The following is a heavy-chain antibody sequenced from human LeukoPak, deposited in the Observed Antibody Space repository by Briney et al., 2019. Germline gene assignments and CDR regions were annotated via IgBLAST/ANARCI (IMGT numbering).Heavy chain of an antibody. Sequence: PVQPLDSPSVISSSGSLIYYADSVKGRFTISRDSAKNSPHLQMDSLRVEDTAVYYCAKVSGSGWHFDHWGQGTLVTVSS. CDR2: ISSSGSLI. V-gene: IGHV3-48*03. D-gene: IGHD6-19*01. CDR3: AKVSGSGWHFDH. J-gene: IGHJ4*02.